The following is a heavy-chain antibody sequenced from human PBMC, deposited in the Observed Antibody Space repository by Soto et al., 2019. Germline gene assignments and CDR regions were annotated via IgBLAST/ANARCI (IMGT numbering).Heavy chain of an antibody. Sequence: EVQLVQSGAEVKKPGESLRISCKGSGYSFTSYWISWVRQMPGKGLEWMGRIDPSDSYTNYSPSFQGHVTISADKSISTAYLQWSSLKASDPAVYYCARHVPHDYGDYSHAFHIGGQGTMVTVSS. V-gene: IGHV5-10-1*01. J-gene: IGHJ3*02. CDR1: GYSFTSYW. D-gene: IGHD4-17*01. CDR3: ARHVPHDYGDYSHAFHI. CDR2: IDPSDSYT.